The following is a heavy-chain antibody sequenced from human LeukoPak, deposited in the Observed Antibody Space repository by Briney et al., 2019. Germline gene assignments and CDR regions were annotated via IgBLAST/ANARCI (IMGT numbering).Heavy chain of an antibody. CDR3: AKDHPVDIVVVVAPPDI. V-gene: IGHV3-30*18. CDR1: GFTFSSYG. Sequence: GGSLRLSCAASGFTFSSYGMHWVRQAPGKGLEWVAVISYDGSNKYYADSVKGRFTISRDNSKNTLYLQMNSLRAEDTAVYYCAKDHPVDIVVVVAPPDIWGQGTMVTVSS. D-gene: IGHD2-15*01. J-gene: IGHJ3*02. CDR2: ISYDGSNK.